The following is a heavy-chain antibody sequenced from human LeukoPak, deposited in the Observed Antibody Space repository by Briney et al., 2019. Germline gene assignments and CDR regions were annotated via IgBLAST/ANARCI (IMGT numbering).Heavy chain of an antibody. J-gene: IGHJ5*02. Sequence: SETLSLTCTVSGGSISSSSYYWGWIRQPPGKGLEWIGSIYYSGSTYYNPSLKSRVTISVDTPKNQFSLKLSSVTAADTAVYYCARGKGGAYGSGSYTLGFDPWGQGTLVTVSS. CDR1: GGSISSSSYY. CDR2: IYYSGST. V-gene: IGHV4-39*01. CDR3: ARGKGGAYGSGSYTLGFDP. D-gene: IGHD3-10*01.